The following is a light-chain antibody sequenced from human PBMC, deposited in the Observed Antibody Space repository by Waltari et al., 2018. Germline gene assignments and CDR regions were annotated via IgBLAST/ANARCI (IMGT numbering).Light chain of an antibody. CDR3: GTWDSSLSIGV. V-gene: IGLV1-51*01. J-gene: IGLJ3*02. Sequence: QSVLTQAPSVSAAPGQTVTISCSGSTPNIGNNYVSWYPQFPGTAPRLLIYDDNRRPSGIPDRFSGSKSGASATLGITGLQTGDEANYYGGTWDSSLSIGVLGGGTRVTVL. CDR2: DDN. CDR1: TPNIGNNY.